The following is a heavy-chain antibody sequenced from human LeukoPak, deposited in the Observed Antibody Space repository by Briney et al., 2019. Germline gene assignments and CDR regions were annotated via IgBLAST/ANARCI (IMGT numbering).Heavy chain of an antibody. CDR2: FSRSGGST. J-gene: IGHJ5*02. D-gene: IGHD3-22*01. Sequence: FSRSGGSTYYAESVKGRFTISRDNAKNSLYLQMNSLRAEDTAVYYCARDLGQYYDTSDNWFDPWGQGTLVTVSS. V-gene: IGHV3-21*01. CDR3: ARDLGQYYDTSDNWFDP.